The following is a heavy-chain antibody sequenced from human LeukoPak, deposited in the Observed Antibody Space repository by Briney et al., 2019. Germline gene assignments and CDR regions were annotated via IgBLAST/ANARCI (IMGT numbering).Heavy chain of an antibody. J-gene: IGHJ4*02. Sequence: PGRSLRLSCAASGFTFSSYGMHWVRQAPGKGLEWVAVISYDGSNKYYADSAKGRFTISRDNSKNTLYLQMNSLRAEDTAVYYCAKGRVIVVVPAAMIYWGQGTLVTVSS. D-gene: IGHD2-2*01. CDR1: GFTFSSYG. V-gene: IGHV3-30*18. CDR3: AKGRVIVVVPAAMIY. CDR2: ISYDGSNK.